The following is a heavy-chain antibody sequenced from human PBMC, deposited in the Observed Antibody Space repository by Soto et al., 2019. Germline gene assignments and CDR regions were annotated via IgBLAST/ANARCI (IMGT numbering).Heavy chain of an antibody. V-gene: IGHV4-59*01. CDR2: IYYSGST. D-gene: IGHD1-1*01. CDR3: ARAGRRGWFDP. CDR1: GGSISSYY. J-gene: IGHJ5*02. Sequence: SETLSLTCTVSGGSISSYYWSWIRQPPGKGLEWIGYIYYSGSTNYNPSLKSRVTISVDTSKNQFSLKLSSVTAADTAVYYCARAGRRGWFDPWGQGTLVTVSS.